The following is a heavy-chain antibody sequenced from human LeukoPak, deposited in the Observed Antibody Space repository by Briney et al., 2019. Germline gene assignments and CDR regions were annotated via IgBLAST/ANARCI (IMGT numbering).Heavy chain of an antibody. CDR1: GITFSDYY. J-gene: IGHJ5*02. Sequence: GGSLRLSCAAPGITFSDYYMSWIRQAPGKGLEWVSYISSVSSVNTTIYYADSVKGRFTISRDNARNSVYLQMNSLRAEDTAVYYCARVPVKGRVAGVNWFDPWGQGTLVTVSS. CDR3: ARVPVKGRVAGVNWFDP. D-gene: IGHD6-19*01. V-gene: IGHV3-11*01. CDR2: ISSVSSVNTTI.